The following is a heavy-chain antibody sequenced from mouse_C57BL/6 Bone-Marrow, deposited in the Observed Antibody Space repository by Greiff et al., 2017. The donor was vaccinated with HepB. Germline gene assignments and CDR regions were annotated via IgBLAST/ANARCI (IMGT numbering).Heavy chain of an antibody. CDR1: GYTFTSYT. D-gene: IGHD2-4*01. V-gene: IGHV1-4*01. CDR3: ARIDYDYSFAY. Sequence: LQESGAELARPGASVKMSCKASGYTFTSYTMHWVKQRPGQGLEWIGYINPSSGYTKYNQKFKDKATLTADKSSSTAYMQLSSLTSEDSAVYYCARIDYDYSFAYWGQGTLVTVSA. J-gene: IGHJ3*01. CDR2: INPSSGYT.